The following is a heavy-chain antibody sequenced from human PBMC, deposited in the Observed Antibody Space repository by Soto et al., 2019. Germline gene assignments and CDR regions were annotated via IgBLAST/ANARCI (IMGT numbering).Heavy chain of an antibody. Sequence: SETLSLTCTVSGGSISSSSYYWGWIRQPPGKGLEWIGSIYYSGSTYYNPSLKSRVTISVDTSKNQFSLKLSSVTAADTAVYYCARHYYDFWSGYYERLDPWGQGTLVTLSS. V-gene: IGHV4-39*01. CDR1: GGSISSSSYY. J-gene: IGHJ5*02. CDR3: ARHYYDFWSGYYERLDP. D-gene: IGHD3-3*01. CDR2: IYYSGST.